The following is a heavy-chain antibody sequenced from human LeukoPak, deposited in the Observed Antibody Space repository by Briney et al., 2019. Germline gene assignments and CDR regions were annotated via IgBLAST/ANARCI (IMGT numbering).Heavy chain of an antibody. V-gene: IGHV4-39*01. CDR3: ARKGITWGSHYYFDY. CDR2: IYYTGGT. Sequence: SETLSLTCTVSGGSISSSSYYWGWIRQPPGKGLEWIGSIYYTGGTYYSPSLKSRVTTSVDTSKNQFSLKLSSVTAADTAVYYCARKGITWGSHYYFDYWGQGTLVTVSS. CDR1: GGSISSSSYY. J-gene: IGHJ4*02. D-gene: IGHD3-10*01.